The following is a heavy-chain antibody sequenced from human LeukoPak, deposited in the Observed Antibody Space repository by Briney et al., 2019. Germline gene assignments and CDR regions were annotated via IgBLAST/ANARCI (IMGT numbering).Heavy chain of an antibody. CDR2: ISSDGDNK. D-gene: IGHD3-22*01. J-gene: IGHJ4*02. Sequence: GGSLRLSCAASGFSFSTFAIHWVRQAPGKGLEWVVVISSDGDNKYYADSVKGRFTISRDNSKNTLFLQMNSLKTEDTAVYYCARAKLHSSLDYWGQGVLVTVSS. CDR1: GFSFSTFA. V-gene: IGHV3-30-3*01. CDR3: ARAKLHSSLDY.